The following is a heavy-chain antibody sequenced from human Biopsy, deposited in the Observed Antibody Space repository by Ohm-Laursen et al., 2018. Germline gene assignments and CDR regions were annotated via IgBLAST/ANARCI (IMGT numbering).Heavy chain of an antibody. CDR1: GFTFSASA. CDR3: TLEGAGFDN. J-gene: IGHJ4*02. CDR2: IRSKAKSYAT. D-gene: IGHD3-10*01. V-gene: IGHV3-73*01. Sequence: SLRLSCAASGFTFSASAVHWVRQASGKGLKWVGRIRSKAKSYATAYAASVTGRFTISRDDSKNTTYLQMNSLKTEDTAVYYCTLEGAGFDNWGQGTLVTVSS.